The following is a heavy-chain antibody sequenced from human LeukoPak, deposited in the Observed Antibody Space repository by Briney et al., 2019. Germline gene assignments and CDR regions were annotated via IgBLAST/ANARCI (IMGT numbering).Heavy chain of an antibody. CDR3: AGSKSAAGSARYGMDV. J-gene: IGHJ6*02. V-gene: IGHV3-30*04. CDR1: GFTFNSYA. CDR2: ISDDGGMN. Sequence: GGSLRLSCAASGFTFNSYAMHWVRQAPGKGLEWVIVISDDGGMNFYADSVKGRFTISRDNSKNTLDLQINSLRVEDTAVYFCAGSKSAAGSARYGMDVWAKGPRSPSP. D-gene: IGHD6-13*01.